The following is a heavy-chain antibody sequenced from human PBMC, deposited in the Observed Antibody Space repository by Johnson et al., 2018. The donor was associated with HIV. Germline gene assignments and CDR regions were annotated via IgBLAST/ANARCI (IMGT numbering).Heavy chain of an antibody. CDR1: GFTFSSYG. D-gene: IGHD5-24*01. J-gene: IGHJ3*02. CDR2: ISYDGSNK. V-gene: IGHV3-30*03. CDR3: ARVGDGNNKNAFDI. Sequence: QVHLVESGGGVVQPGRSLRLSCAASGFTFSSYGMHWVRQAPGKGLEWVAVISYDGSNKYYADSVKGRFTISRDNSKNTLYLQMGSLRAEDMAVYYCARVGDGNNKNAFDIWGQGTMVTVSS.